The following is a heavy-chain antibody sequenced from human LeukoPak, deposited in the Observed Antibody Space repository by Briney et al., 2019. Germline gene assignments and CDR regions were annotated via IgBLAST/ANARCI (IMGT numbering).Heavy chain of an antibody. CDR1: GFTFSSYW. CDR2: INHNGNVN. D-gene: IGHD3-3*01. Sequence: GGSLRLSCAASGFTFSSYWMNWARQAPGKGLEWVASINHNGNVNYYADSVKGRFTISRDNSKNTLYLQMNSLRAEDTAVYYCAKTPFGVVILFDYWGQGTLVTVSS. J-gene: IGHJ4*02. V-gene: IGHV3-7*01. CDR3: AKTPFGVVILFDY.